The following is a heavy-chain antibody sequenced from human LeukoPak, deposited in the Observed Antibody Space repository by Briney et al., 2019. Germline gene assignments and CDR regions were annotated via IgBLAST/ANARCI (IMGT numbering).Heavy chain of an antibody. Sequence: GASVKVSCKASGYTFTDYYMHWVRQAPGQGLEWMGWINPNSRGTDSAQKFQGRFSMTRDTSISTAYMELSRLRSDDTAVYYCASGAGIQLWSQQGAGFDYWGQGTLVTVSS. V-gene: IGHV1-2*02. CDR2: INPNSRGT. CDR3: ASGAGIQLWSQQGAGFDY. J-gene: IGHJ4*02. CDR1: GYTFTDYY. D-gene: IGHD5-18*01.